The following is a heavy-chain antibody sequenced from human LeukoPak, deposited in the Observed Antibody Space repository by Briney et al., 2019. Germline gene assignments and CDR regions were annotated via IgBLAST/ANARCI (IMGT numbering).Heavy chain of an antibody. CDR1: GFTFSSYG. D-gene: IGHD3-10*01. J-gene: IGHJ6*02. CDR2: ISYDGSNK. CDR3: AKPMGSGSYAGGRPYYYYYGMDV. Sequence: PGGSLRLSCAASGFTFSSYGMHWVRQAPGKGLEGVAVISYDGSNKYYADSVKGRFTISRDNSKNTLYLQMNSLRAEDTAVYYCAKPMGSGSYAGGRPYYYYYGMDVWGQGTTVTVSS. V-gene: IGHV3-30*18.